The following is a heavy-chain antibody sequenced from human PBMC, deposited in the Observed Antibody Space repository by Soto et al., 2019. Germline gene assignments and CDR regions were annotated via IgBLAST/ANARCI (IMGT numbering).Heavy chain of an antibody. CDR1: GFTFSNFE. V-gene: IGHV3-48*03. J-gene: IGHJ6*02. Sequence: GGSLRLSCAASGFTFSNFEMHWVRQAPGKGLEWVSYINTAGSTKYYAESVKGRFTISRDNARNSLFLQMNSLRAEDTAVYYCARAECSSPDCLTAYYSYGLDVWGQGSTVTVSS. D-gene: IGHD3-9*01. CDR3: ARAECSSPDCLTAYYSYGLDV. CDR2: INTAGSTK.